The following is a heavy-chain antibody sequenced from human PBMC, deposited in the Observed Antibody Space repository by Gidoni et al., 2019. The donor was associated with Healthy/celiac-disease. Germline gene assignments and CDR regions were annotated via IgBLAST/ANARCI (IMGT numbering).Heavy chain of an antibody. CDR1: GFTFSSYW. CDR3: ARDREYQLLLSYDGMDV. Sequence: EVQLVESGGGLVQSGGSLRLSCAASGFTFSSYWMSWVRQAPGKGLEWVANIRQDGSEKYYVESVKGRFTISRDNAKNSLYLQMNSLRAEDTAVYYCARDREYQLLLSYDGMDVWGQGTTVTVSS. D-gene: IGHD2-2*01. V-gene: IGHV3-7*01. J-gene: IGHJ6*02. CDR2: IRQDGSEK.